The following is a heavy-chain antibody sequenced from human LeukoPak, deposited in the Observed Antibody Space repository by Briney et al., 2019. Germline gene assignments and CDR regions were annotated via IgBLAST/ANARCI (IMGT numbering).Heavy chain of an antibody. CDR2: INHSGST. Sequence: SETLSLTCAVYGGSFSGYYWSWIRQPPGKGLEWIGEINHSGSTNYNPSLKSRVTISVDTSKNQFSLKLSSVTAADTAVYYCASRSYYYGSGRVAHFDYWGQGTLVTVSS. D-gene: IGHD3-10*01. CDR1: GGSFSGYY. J-gene: IGHJ4*02. V-gene: IGHV4-34*01. CDR3: ASRSYYYGSGRVAHFDY.